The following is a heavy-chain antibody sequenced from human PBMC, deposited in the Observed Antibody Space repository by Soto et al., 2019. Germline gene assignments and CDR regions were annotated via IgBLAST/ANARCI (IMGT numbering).Heavy chain of an antibody. CDR2: ISSTSSFI. Sequence: EVQLVESGGGLVKPGGSLRVSCAASGFTFSTYNMNWVRQAPGKGLEWVSSISSTSSFIYYADSVKGRFTISRDNATTSLSLHMNSPRAADTAVYYCARALRYCSGGICYPPPYYFDSWGQGTLVTVSS. CDR3: ARALRYCSGGICYPPPYYFDS. CDR1: GFTFSTYN. J-gene: IGHJ4*02. V-gene: IGHV3-21*01. D-gene: IGHD2-15*01.